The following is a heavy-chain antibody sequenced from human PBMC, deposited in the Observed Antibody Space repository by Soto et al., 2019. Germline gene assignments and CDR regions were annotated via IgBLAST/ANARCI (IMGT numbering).Heavy chain of an antibody. J-gene: IGHJ1*01. Sequence: QVQLVESGGGVVQPGRSLRLSCAASGFTFSSYAMHWVRQAPGKGLAWVAVISYDGSNKYYADSVKGRFTISRDNSKNTLYLQMNSLRAEDTAVYYCARDVGGNSGSYTEYFQHWGQGTLVTVSS. CDR3: ARDVGGNSGSYTEYFQH. D-gene: IGHD1-26*01. CDR1: GFTFSSYA. V-gene: IGHV3-30-3*01. CDR2: ISYDGSNK.